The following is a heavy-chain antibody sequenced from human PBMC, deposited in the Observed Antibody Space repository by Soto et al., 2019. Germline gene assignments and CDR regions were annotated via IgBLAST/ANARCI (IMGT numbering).Heavy chain of an antibody. D-gene: IGHD4-17*01. J-gene: IGHJ5*02. V-gene: IGHV4-34*01. Sequence: SETLSLTCAVYGGSFSGYYWSWIRQPPGKGLEWIGEINHSGSTNYNPSLKSRVTISVDTSKNQFSLKLSSVTAADTAVYYCARPYGKNWFDPWGQGTLVTVSS. CDR2: INHSGST. CDR3: ARPYGKNWFDP. CDR1: GGSFSGYY.